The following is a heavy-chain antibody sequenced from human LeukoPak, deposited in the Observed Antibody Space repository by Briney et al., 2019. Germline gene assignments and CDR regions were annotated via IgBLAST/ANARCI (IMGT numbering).Heavy chain of an antibody. CDR1: GFTFSSYG. CDR2: ISYDGSNK. J-gene: IGHJ4*02. V-gene: IGHV3-30*18. Sequence: GASLRLSCAASGFTFSSYGMHWVRQAPGKGLEWVAVISYDGSNKYYADSVKGRFTISRDNSKNTLYLQMNSLRAEDTCVYYCAKGSDYPDNWGQGTLVTVSS. CDR3: AKGSDYPDN.